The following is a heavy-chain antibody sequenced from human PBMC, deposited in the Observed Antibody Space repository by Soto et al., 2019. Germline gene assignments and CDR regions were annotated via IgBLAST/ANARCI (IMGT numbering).Heavy chain of an antibody. CDR2: IHHSGST. J-gene: IGHJ4*02. CDR3: AGRSRTIE. Sequence: QVQLQESGPGLVKPSGTLSLTCAVSGGSISSSAWWSWVRQPPGKGLEWIGEIHHSGSTNYDPSLKSRIPISVDRSKNHFSLELTSVTAADTAVYYCAGRSRTIEWGQGTQVTVSS. D-gene: IGHD1-7*01. V-gene: IGHV4-4*02. CDR1: GGSISSSAW.